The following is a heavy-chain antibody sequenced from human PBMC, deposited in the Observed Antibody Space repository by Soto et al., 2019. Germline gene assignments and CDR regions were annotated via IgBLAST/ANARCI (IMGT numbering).Heavy chain of an antibody. CDR3: ASVLAVFQTYYFDY. D-gene: IGHD3-3*01. CDR2: IYYSGST. V-gene: IGHV4-59*12. CDR1: GGSISSYY. J-gene: IGHJ4*02. Sequence: SETLSLTCTVSGGSISSYYWSWIRQPPGKGLEWIGYIYYSGSTNYNPSLKSRVTISVDRSKNQFSLKLSSVTAADTAVYYCASVLAVFQTYYFDYWGQGTLVTVSS.